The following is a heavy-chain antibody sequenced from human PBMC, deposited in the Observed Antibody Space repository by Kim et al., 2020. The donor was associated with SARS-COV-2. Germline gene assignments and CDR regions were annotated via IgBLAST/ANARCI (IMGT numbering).Heavy chain of an antibody. Sequence: ASVKVSCKASGYTFTGYYMHWVRQAPGQGLEWMGWINPNSGGTNYAQKFQGRVTMTRDTSISTAYMELSRLRSDDTAVYYCALGRQWLVKVDYYYYMDVWGKGTTVTVSS. D-gene: IGHD6-19*01. V-gene: IGHV1-2*02. CDR3: ALGRQWLVKVDYYYYMDV. CDR2: INPNSGGT. CDR1: GYTFTGYY. J-gene: IGHJ6*03.